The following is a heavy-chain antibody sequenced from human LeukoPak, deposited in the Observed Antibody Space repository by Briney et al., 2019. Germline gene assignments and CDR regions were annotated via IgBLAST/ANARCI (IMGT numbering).Heavy chain of an antibody. J-gene: IGHJ4*02. CDR1: GYTLTELS. CDR2: FDPEDGET. Sequence: ASVKVSCEVSGYTLTELSMHWVRQAPGKGLEWMGGFDPEDGETIYAQKFQGRVTMTEDTSTDTAYMELSSLRSEDTAVYYCATLGVLRDSNGYPYRDYWGQGTLVTVSS. CDR3: ATLGVLRDSNGYPYRDY. D-gene: IGHD3-22*01. V-gene: IGHV1-24*01.